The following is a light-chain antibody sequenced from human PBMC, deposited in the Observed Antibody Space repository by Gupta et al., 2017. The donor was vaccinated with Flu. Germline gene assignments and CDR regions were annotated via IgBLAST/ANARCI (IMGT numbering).Light chain of an antibody. CDR2: SNK. J-gene: IGLJ1*01. Sequence: QSVLTQPPSASGTPGPRVTITCSGSSTTIGTNTVNWYQQLPGTAPKLLIYSNKQRPSGVPDRFSCSKSGTSASLAISGPQSEDEADYYCAAWDDSMNALWVFGTGTKVTVL. V-gene: IGLV1-44*01. CDR1: STTIGTNT. CDR3: AAWDDSMNALWV.